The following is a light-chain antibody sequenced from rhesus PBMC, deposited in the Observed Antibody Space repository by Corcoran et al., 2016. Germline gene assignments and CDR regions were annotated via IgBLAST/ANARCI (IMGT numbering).Light chain of an antibody. J-gene: IGKJ3*01. CDR1: EDIGNY. CDR2: YAT. CDR3: PQGVKHPFT. V-gene: IGKV6-47*02. Sequence: DIVMTQSLAFVCVTPGEKVTVTRQASEDIGNYLHWYQQKQDQAPSLFIQYATQSVSGVPPRFTGTGAGTDFTVTISGLEIEDAATYYCPQGVKHPFTFGPGTKLEIK.